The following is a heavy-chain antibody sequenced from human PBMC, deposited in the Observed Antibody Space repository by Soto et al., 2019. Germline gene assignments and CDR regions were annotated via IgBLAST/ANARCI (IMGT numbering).Heavy chain of an antibody. V-gene: IGHV2-5*02. CDR3: ARPEYFCSDDSCQPPFSF. J-gene: IGHJ4*02. Sequence: SGPTLVNPTQTLTLTCTFSGFSLSTRGVGVGWIRQPPGKALEWLALIYWDDDKRYSPSLKNRVSITKGTSKNQVVLTMTNMDPVDTATYYCARPEYFCSDDSCQPPFSFWGQGTLVTVS. CDR2: IYWDDDK. CDR1: GFSLSTRGVG. D-gene: IGHD2-15*01.